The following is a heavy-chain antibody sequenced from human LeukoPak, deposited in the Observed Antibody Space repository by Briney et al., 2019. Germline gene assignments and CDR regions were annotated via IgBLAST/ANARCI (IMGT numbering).Heavy chain of an antibody. Sequence: PSETLSLTCAVYGGSFSGYYWSWIRQHPGKGLEWIGYIYYSGSTYYNPSLKSRVTISVDTSKNQFSLKLSSVTAADTAVYYCARVPLYCSGGSCYPHFDYWGQGTLVTVSS. CDR3: ARVPLYCSGGSCYPHFDY. CDR2: IYYSGST. D-gene: IGHD2-15*01. CDR1: GGSFSGYY. J-gene: IGHJ4*02. V-gene: IGHV4-31*11.